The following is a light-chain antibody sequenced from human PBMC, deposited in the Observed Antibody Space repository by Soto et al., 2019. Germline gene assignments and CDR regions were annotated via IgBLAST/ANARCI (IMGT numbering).Light chain of an antibody. V-gene: IGLV1-44*01. J-gene: IGLJ1*01. CDR3: AAWDDSLNGRYV. CDR2: SNN. CDR1: GSNIGSNS. Sequence: QSVLTQPPSASGIPGQRVTISCSGDGSNIGSNSVNWYQQLPGTAPKLLIYSNNLRPSGVPDRFSGSKSGTSASLAISGLQSEDEADYYCAAWDDSLNGRYVFGTGTKVTVL.